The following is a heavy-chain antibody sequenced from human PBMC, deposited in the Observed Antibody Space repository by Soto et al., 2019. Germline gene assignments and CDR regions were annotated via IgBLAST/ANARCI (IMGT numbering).Heavy chain of an antibody. CDR1: GFTFSSYA. Sequence: GGSLRLSCAASGFTFSSYAMSWVRQAPGKGLEWVSAISGSGGSTYYADSVKGRFTISRDNSKNTLYLQMNSLRAEDTAVYYCAKDPANIVATILWYWGQGTLVTVSS. CDR2: ISGSGGST. CDR3: AKDPANIVATILWY. J-gene: IGHJ4*02. D-gene: IGHD5-12*01. V-gene: IGHV3-23*01.